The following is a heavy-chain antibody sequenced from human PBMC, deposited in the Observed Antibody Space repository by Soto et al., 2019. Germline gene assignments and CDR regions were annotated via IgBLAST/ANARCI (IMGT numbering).Heavy chain of an antibody. CDR3: ARWPGTYRGNYYYGMDV. Sequence: QVQLQQWGAGLFKPSETLSLTCAVYGESFSTYYWSWIRQPPGKGLEWIGEINQSGSTNYNPSLKSRVTISIDTSTNQLSLKLTSVTAADTAVYYCARWPGTYRGNYYYGMDVWGQGTTVTVSS. CDR1: GESFSTYY. J-gene: IGHJ6*02. CDR2: INQSGST. V-gene: IGHV4-34*01. D-gene: IGHD1-26*01.